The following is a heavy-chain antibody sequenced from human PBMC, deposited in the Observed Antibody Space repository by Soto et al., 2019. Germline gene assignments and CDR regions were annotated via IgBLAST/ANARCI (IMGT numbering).Heavy chain of an antibody. D-gene: IGHD2-15*01. CDR1: GGSISSGGYY. J-gene: IGHJ3*02. CDR3: AREVAPDAFDI. V-gene: IGHV4-31*03. CDR2: IYYSGST. Sequence: SETLSLTCTVSGGSISSGGYYWSWIRQHPGKGLEWIGYIYYSGSTYYNPSLKSRVTISVDTSKNQFSLKLSSVTAADTAVYYCAREVAPDAFDIWGQGTMVTVS.